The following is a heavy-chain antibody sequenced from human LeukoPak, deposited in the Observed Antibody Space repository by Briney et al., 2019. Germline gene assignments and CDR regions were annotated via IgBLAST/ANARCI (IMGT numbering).Heavy chain of an antibody. D-gene: IGHD5-12*01. CDR3: AKICDSDYGLDAAFDI. J-gene: IGHJ3*02. V-gene: IGHV3-23*01. Sequence: GGTLTLSWAAAGFTFSSYGMSWVRQAPGKGLEWDSAISGSGGSTYYAGSVKGRFTISRDNSKNTLYLQMNSLRAEDTAVYYCAKICDSDYGLDAAFDIWGQGTMVTVSS. CDR1: GFTFSSYG. CDR2: ISGSGGST.